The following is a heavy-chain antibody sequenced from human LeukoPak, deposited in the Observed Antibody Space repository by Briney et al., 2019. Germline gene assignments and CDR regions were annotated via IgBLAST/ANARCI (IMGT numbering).Heavy chain of an antibody. CDR2: ISSSSSTI. D-gene: IGHD2-15*01. CDR1: GFTFSSYS. V-gene: IGHV3-48*01. J-gene: IGHJ5*02. CDR3: ARARRIVVVVADGDWFDP. Sequence: GGSLRLSCAASGFTFSSYSMNWVRQAPGQGLEWVSYISSSSSTIYYADSVKGRFTISRDNAKNSLYLQMNSLRAEDTAVYYCARARRIVVVVADGDWFDPWGQGTLVTVSS.